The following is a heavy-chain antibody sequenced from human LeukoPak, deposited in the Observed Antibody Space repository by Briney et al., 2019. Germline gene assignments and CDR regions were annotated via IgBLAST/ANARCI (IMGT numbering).Heavy chain of an antibody. J-gene: IGHJ4*02. CDR2: IIPIFGTA. CDR1: GGTFSSYA. V-gene: IGHV1-69*05. CDR3: ATENEVGATSGY. D-gene: IGHD1-26*01. Sequence: ASVKVSCKASGGTFSSYAISWVRQAPGQGLEWMGRIIPIFGTANYAQKFQGRVTITTDESTSTAYMELSSLRPEDTAVYYCATENEVGATSGYWGQGTLVTVSS.